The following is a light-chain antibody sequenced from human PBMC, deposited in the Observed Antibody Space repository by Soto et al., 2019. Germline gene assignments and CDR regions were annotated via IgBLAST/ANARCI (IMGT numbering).Light chain of an antibody. CDR3: QQYDTYPLT. CDR2: RAS. J-gene: IGKJ4*01. V-gene: IGKV1-5*03. CDR1: QSLSDW. Sequence: DIQLTQSPSTLSASVGDRVTITCRASQSLSDWLAWYQQIPGTAPKLLIYRASNLEDGVPSRFSSSGSGTEFTLTISHLQPDDFATYSCQQYDTYPLTFGGGTKLEIK.